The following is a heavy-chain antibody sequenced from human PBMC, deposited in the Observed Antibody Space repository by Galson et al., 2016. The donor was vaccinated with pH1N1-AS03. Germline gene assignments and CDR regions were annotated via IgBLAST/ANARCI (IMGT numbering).Heavy chain of an antibody. V-gene: IGHV3-21*01. CDR2: ISFSSTYI. CDR3: VADFDY. D-gene: IGHD6-13*01. J-gene: IGHJ4*02. CDR1: GFTFTNYG. Sequence: SLRLSCAASGFTFTNYGFHWVRQAPGKGLEWVSAISFSSTYIYYADSVQGRFTISRDDAKNSLHLQMSSLRVEDTAVYYCVADFDYWGQGTLVTVSS.